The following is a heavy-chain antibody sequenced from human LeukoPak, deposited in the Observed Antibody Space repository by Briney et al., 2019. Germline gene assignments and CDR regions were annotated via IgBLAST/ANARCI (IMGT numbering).Heavy chain of an antibody. Sequence: SETLSLTCAVSGVSFNDYYWSWVRQTPGKGLEWIGEINHSGYTNDSPSLKSRVTLSIDTSRKQFSLNLRSVTVAVSGIYYCTRMTTGHDYWGQGTLVTVSS. V-gene: IGHV4-34*01. CDR3: TRMTTGHDY. D-gene: IGHD4-17*01. CDR2: INHSGYT. CDR1: GVSFNDYY. J-gene: IGHJ4*02.